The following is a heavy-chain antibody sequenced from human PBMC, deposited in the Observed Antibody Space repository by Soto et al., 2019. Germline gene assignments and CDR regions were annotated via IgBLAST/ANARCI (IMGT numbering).Heavy chain of an antibody. J-gene: IGHJ6*02. CDR1: GFTFSSYA. CDR2: FSGGGGSP. V-gene: IGHV3-23*01. CDR3: ARDFYGMDV. Sequence: EVQLLESGGGLVQPGGSLRLSCAASGFTFSSYAMTWVRQAPGKGLEWVSAFSGGGGSPYYADSVKGRFTISRDNSKNTLYLQMNSLRAEDKAVYYCARDFYGMDVWGQGTTVTVSS.